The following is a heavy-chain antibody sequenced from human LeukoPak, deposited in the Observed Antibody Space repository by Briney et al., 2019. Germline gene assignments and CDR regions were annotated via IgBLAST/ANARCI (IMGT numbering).Heavy chain of an antibody. CDR2: INTNTGNP. CDR1: GYTSTSYG. CDR3: ARSVTPQYFQH. J-gene: IGHJ1*01. D-gene: IGHD4-17*01. Sequence: ASVKVSCKASGYTSTSYGMNWVRQAPGQGLEWMGWINTNTGNPTYAQGFTGRFVFSLDTSVSTAYLQISSLKAEDTAVYYCARSVTPQYFQHWGQGTLVTVSS. V-gene: IGHV7-4-1*02.